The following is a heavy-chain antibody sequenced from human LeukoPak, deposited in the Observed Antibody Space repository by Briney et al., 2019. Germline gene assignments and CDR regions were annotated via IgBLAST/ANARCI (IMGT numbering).Heavy chain of an antibody. Sequence: SETLSLTCTVSGGSISSYYWSWIRQPPGKGLEWIGYIYYSGSTNYNPSLKSRVTISVNTPKNQFSLKLSSVTAADTAVYYCARDGYSSSPTGYFDYWGQGTLVTVSS. CDR1: GGSISSYY. CDR2: IYYSGST. J-gene: IGHJ4*02. CDR3: ARDGYSSSPTGYFDY. V-gene: IGHV4-59*01. D-gene: IGHD6-13*01.